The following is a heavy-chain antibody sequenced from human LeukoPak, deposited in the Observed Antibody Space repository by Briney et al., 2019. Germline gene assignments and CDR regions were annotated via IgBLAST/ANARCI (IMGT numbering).Heavy chain of an antibody. V-gene: IGHV4-61*10. CDR2: IYYSGST. J-gene: IGHJ2*01. Sequence: MPSETLSLTCTVSGGSISSGSYFWSWIRQPAGKGLEWIGYIYYSGSTNYNPSLKSRVTISVDTSKNQFSLKLSSVTAADTAVYYCARDGVDTPFDLWGRGTLVTVPS. CDR1: GGSISSGSYF. D-gene: IGHD5-18*01. CDR3: ARDGVDTPFDL.